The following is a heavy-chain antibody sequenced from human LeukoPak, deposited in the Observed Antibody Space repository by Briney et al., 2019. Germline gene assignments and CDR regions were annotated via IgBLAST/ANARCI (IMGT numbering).Heavy chain of an antibody. J-gene: IGHJ3*02. CDR2: IRYDGSNK. Sequence: GGSLRLSCAASGFTFNSYGMHWVRQAPGKGLEWVAFIRYDGSNKYYADSVKGRFTISRDNSKNTLYLQMNSLRAEDTAVYYCASLWCPLNSGYDGGDAFDIWGQGTMVTVSS. V-gene: IGHV3-30*02. CDR3: ASLWCPLNSGYDGGDAFDI. D-gene: IGHD5-12*01. CDR1: GFTFNSYG.